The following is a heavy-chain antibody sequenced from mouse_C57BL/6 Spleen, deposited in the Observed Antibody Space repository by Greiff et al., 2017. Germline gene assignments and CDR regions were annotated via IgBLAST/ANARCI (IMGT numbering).Heavy chain of an antibody. CDR3: ARGGTTVVAPGFDV. V-gene: IGHV3-6*01. J-gene: IGHJ1*03. CDR1: GYSITSGYY. CDR2: ISYDGSN. Sequence: ESGPGLVKPSQSLSLTCSVTGYSITSGYYWNWIRQFPGNKLEWMGYISYDGSNNYNPSLKNRISITRDTSKNQFFLKLNSVTTEDTATYYCARGGTTVVAPGFDVWGTGTTVTVSS. D-gene: IGHD1-1*01.